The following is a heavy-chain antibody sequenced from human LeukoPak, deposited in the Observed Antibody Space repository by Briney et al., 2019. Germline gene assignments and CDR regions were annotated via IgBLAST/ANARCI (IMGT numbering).Heavy chain of an antibody. D-gene: IGHD5-18*01. Sequence: GASVKVSCKASGYTFIDYYMHWVRQAPGQGLEWMGWINPNSGGTRYAQKFQGRVTMTRDTSISTVYMELSILRSDDTAVYYCARDIGDTAMVVEDVWGKGTTVIVSS. CDR3: ARDIGDTAMVVEDV. V-gene: IGHV1-2*02. CDR2: INPNSGGT. J-gene: IGHJ6*04. CDR1: GYTFIDYY.